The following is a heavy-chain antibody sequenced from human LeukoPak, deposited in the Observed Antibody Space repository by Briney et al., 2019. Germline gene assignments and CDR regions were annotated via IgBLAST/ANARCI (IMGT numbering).Heavy chain of an antibody. J-gene: IGHJ4*02. Sequence: GGSLRLSCAASGFTFSSYWMHCVRQAPGKGLEWVSGISWNSGSIGYTDSVKGRFTISRDNAKNSLYLQMNSLRAEDTALYYCAKDGWLRELLSPLFDYWGQGTLVSVSS. CDR1: GFTFSSYW. CDR3: AKDGWLRELLSPLFDY. D-gene: IGHD3-10*01. CDR2: ISWNSGSI. V-gene: IGHV3-9*01.